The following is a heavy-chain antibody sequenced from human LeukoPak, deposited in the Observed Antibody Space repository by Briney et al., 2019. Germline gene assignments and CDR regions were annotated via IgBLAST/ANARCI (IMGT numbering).Heavy chain of an antibody. CDR3: ARQILGYCNSTSCYLSHTRGYYYYMDV. CDR2: INHSGST. Sequence: SETLSLTCAVSGGSVTRNNYYWVWIRQPPGKGLEWIGEINHSGSTNYNPSLKSRVTISVDTSKNQFSLKLSSVTAADTAVYYCARQILGYCNSTSCYLSHTRGYYYYMDVWGKGTTVTVSS. J-gene: IGHJ6*03. CDR1: GGSVTRNNYY. V-gene: IGHV4-39*01. D-gene: IGHD2-2*01.